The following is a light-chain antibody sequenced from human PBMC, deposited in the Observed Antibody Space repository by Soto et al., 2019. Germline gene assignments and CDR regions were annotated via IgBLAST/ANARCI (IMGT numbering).Light chain of an antibody. CDR2: YDS. Sequence: SSELTQPPSVSVAPGKTARITCGGNNIGSKSVHWYQQKPGQAPVLVISYDSDRPSGIPERFSGSNSGSTATLTISRVEAGYEADYYCQVWDSSSDHVVFGGGTKVTVL. CDR3: QVWDSSSDHVV. V-gene: IGLV3-21*04. J-gene: IGLJ2*01. CDR1: NIGSKS.